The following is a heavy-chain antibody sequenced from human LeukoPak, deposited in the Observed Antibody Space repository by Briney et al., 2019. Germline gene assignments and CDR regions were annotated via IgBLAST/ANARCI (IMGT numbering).Heavy chain of an antibody. Sequence: PGGSLRLSCAASGFTFSNAWMSWARQAPGKGLEWVGRIKSKTDGGTTDYAAPVKGRFTISRDDSKNTLYLQMNSLKTEDTAVYYCTTDIAVAGLVVKDYWGQGTLVTVSS. J-gene: IGHJ4*02. CDR1: GFTFSNAW. V-gene: IGHV3-15*01. CDR2: IKSKTDGGTT. D-gene: IGHD6-19*01. CDR3: TTDIAVAGLVVKDY.